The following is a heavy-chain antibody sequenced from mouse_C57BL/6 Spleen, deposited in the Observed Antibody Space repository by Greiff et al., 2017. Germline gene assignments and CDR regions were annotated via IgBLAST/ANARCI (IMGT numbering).Heavy chain of an antibody. D-gene: IGHD1-1*01. CDR1: GFSLTSYA. CDR2: IWTGGGT. CDR3: AREPHSYYGSSYGYFDV. Sequence: VQLQQSGPGLVAPSQSLSITCTVSGFSLTSYAISWVRQPPGKGLEWLGVIWTGGGTTYNSALKYRMSISKDNSKSQVFLKMNSLQTHDTVRYYGAREPHSYYGSSYGYFDVWGTGTTVTGSS. V-gene: IGHV2-9-1*01. J-gene: IGHJ1*03.